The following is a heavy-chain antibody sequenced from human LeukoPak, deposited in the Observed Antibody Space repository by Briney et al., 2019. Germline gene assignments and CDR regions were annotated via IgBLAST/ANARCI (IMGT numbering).Heavy chain of an antibody. Sequence: GASVKVSCKSSGYTFSGHYMHWVRQAPGQGLEWLGWINPITGDTKYAQKFQGSDTMTRDTSISTVYMELSGLTSDDTAIYYCARYFAVPDGGGFDYWGQGTLVTVSS. V-gene: IGHV1-2*02. CDR2: INPITGDT. CDR3: ARYFAVPDGGGFDY. D-gene: IGHD3-3*01. CDR1: GYTFSGHY. J-gene: IGHJ4*02.